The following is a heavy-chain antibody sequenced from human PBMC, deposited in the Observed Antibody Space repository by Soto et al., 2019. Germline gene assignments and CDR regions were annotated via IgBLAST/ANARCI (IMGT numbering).Heavy chain of an antibody. CDR3: AQTLPHYGGNVRFDP. Sequence: SGPTLVNPTQTLTLTCTFSGFSLSTSGMRVSWIRQPPGKALEWLARIDWDDDKFYSTSLKTRLTISKDTSKNQVVLTMTNMDPVDTATYYCAQTLPHYGGNVRFDPWGQGTLVTVSS. V-gene: IGHV2-70*04. J-gene: IGHJ5*02. CDR2: IDWDDDK. D-gene: IGHD4-17*01. CDR1: GFSLSTSGMR.